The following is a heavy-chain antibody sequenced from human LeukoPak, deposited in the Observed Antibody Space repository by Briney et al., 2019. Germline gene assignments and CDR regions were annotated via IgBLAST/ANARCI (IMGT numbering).Heavy chain of an antibody. J-gene: IGHJ4*02. V-gene: IGHV3-74*01. D-gene: IGHD1-20*01. CDR1: GFTFRNYW. CDR2: ISPDGKDT. CDR3: ATYNWEYEADY. Sequence: GGSLRLSCVASGFTFRNYWIYWVRQVPGKGLVWVSRISPDGKDTSHADSVKGRFTISRDNAKNTLYLQMNSLRAEDTAVYYCATYNWEYEADYWGQGTLVTVSS.